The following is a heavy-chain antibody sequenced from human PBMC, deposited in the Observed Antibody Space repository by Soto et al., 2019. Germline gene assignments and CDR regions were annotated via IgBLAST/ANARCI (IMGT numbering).Heavy chain of an antibody. CDR1: GFTFSGYA. J-gene: IGHJ4*02. CDR2: LSHSGGST. V-gene: IGHV3-23*01. CDR3: DKRCSSTSYYAKHSRIETIY. Sequence: GGSLRLSCAASGFTFSGYAMNWVRQSPGKGLEWVSALSHSGGSTYYADSVKGRFTISRDNSKNTLYLQMNSLRAEDTGVYYCDKRCSSTSYYAKHSRIETIYWGQGTLVTVSS. D-gene: IGHD2-2*01.